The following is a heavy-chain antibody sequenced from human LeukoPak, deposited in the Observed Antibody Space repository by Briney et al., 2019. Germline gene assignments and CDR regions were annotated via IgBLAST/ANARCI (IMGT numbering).Heavy chain of an antibody. D-gene: IGHD3-22*01. CDR1: EYTFSNYA. CDR3: ASADGSGYRYY. J-gene: IGHJ4*02. CDR2: IDSGGGST. Sequence: GGSLRLSCVASEYTFSNYAMSWVRQAPGKGLEWVSSIDSGGGSTYYADSVEGRFTISRDNSKNTLYLQMNSLRAEDTAIYYCASADGSGYRYYWGQGTLVTVSS. V-gene: IGHV3-23*01.